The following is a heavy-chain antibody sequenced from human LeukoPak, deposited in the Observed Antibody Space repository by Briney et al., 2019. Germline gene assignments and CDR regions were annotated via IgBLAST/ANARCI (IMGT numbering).Heavy chain of an antibody. J-gene: IGHJ4*02. Sequence: GGSLRLYCAASGFTFSSYSMNWVRQAPGKGLEWVSSISSSSSYIYYADSVKGRFTISRDNAKNSLYLQMNSLRAEDTAVYYCATLSPDCSSTSCRDYWGQGTLVTVSS. V-gene: IGHV3-21*01. D-gene: IGHD2-2*01. CDR3: ATLSPDCSSTSCRDY. CDR2: ISSSSSYI. CDR1: GFTFSSYS.